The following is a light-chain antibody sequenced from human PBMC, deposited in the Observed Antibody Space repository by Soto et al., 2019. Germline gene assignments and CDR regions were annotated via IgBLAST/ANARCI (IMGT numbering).Light chain of an antibody. J-gene: IGKJ2*01. V-gene: IGKV1-5*03. CDR2: KAS. CDR3: QQYNSYST. Sequence: DIQMTQSPSTLSASVGDRVTITCRASQSISSWLAWYQQKPGKAPKLLIYKASSLESGVPSRFSGSGSGTEFTRTISSLQPDDFATYYCQQYNSYSTFGQGTKLEIK. CDR1: QSISSW.